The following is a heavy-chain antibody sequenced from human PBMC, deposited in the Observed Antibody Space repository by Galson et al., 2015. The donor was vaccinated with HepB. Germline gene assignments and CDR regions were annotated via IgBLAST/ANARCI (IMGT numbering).Heavy chain of an antibody. CDR3: TTTLPCSDCYYYYYYAMDV. CDR2: IKSKSDGGTT. D-gene: IGHD6-19*01. J-gene: IGHJ6*02. V-gene: IGHV3-15*05. Sequence: SLRLSCATSGFTFSNDWMYWVRQAPGKGLEWVGRIKSKSDGGTTDYAAPVKGRFTISRDDSKSTLFLQMNSLKTDDTALYYCTTTLPCSDCYYYYYYAMDVWGQGTTVTVSS. CDR1: GFTFSNDW.